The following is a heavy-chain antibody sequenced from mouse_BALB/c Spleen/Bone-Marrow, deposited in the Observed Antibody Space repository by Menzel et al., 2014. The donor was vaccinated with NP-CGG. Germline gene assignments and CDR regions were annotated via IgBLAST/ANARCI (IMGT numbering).Heavy chain of an antibody. CDR1: GFTFXSFG. V-gene: IGHV5-17*02. CDR3: TRGGNWDDFDS. J-gene: IGHJ2*01. CDR2: ISSGSSTI. D-gene: IGHD4-1*01. Sequence: EVHLVESGGGLVQPGGSRKLSCAASGFTFXSFGMHWVRQAPEKGLEWVAYISSGSSTIFYADTVKGRFTVSRDNPKNTLFRQMTSLRSEDTAMYFCTRGGNWDDFDSWGQGTTLTVSS.